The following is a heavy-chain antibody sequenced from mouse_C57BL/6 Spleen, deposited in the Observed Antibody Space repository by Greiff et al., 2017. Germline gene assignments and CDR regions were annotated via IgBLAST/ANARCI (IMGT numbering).Heavy chain of an antibody. CDR3: RRMLRPYYYAMDY. D-gene: IGHD1-2*01. CDR2: IDPETGGT. V-gene: IGHV1-15*01. CDR1: GYTFTDYE. J-gene: IGHJ4*01. Sequence: QVQLQQSGAELVRPGASVTLSCKASGYTFTDYEMHWVKQTPVHGLEWIGAIDPETGGTAYNQKFKGKAILTADTSSSTASMELRSLTSEDSAVYYCRRMLRPYYYAMDYWGQGTSVTVSS.